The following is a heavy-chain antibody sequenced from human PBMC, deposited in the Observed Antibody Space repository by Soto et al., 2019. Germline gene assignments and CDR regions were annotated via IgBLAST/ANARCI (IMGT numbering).Heavy chain of an antibody. D-gene: IGHD3-3*01. CDR3: ARAWVGSGYYNYYYGMDV. CDR1: GVSISSSNW. J-gene: IGHJ6*02. Sequence: PSETLSLTCAVSGVSISSSNWWSWVRQPPGKGLEWIGEIYHSGSTNYNPSLKSRVTISVDKSKNQFSLKLSSVTAADTAVYYCARAWVGSGYYNYYYGMDVWGQGTTVTVSS. V-gene: IGHV4-4*02. CDR2: IYHSGST.